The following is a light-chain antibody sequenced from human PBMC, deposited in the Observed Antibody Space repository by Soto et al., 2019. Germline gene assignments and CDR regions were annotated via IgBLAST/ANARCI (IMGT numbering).Light chain of an antibody. CDR1: QTINNY. CDR3: QESITAPLT. CDR2: AAS. V-gene: IGKV1-39*01. J-gene: IGKJ4*01. Sequence: DIQMTQSPSSLSASVGDRVTITCRASQTINNYLNWYQQKPGKAPKLLIYAASSLQSGVPSRFSGSGSGMDFTLTISSLQAEDSATYFCQESITAPLTFGGGTKVEVK.